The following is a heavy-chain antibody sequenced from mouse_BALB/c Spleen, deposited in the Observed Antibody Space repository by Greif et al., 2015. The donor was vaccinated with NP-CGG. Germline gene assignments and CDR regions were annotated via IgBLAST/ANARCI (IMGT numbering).Heavy chain of an antibody. Sequence: QVQLQQSGAELAKPGASVKMSCKASGYTFTSYWMHWVKQRPGQGLEWIGYINPSTGYTEYNQKFKDKATLTADKSSSTADMQLSSLTSEDSAVYYCARKGLTGAFDYWGQGTTLTVSS. CDR3: ARKGLTGAFDY. CDR2: INPSTGYT. J-gene: IGHJ2*01. V-gene: IGHV1-7*01. D-gene: IGHD4-1*01. CDR1: GYTFTSYW.